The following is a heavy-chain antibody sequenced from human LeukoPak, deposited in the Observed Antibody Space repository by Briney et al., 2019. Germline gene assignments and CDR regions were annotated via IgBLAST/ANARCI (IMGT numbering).Heavy chain of an antibody. V-gene: IGHV3-53*01. J-gene: IGHJ3*02. Sequence: GGSLRLSCAASGFTVSSNYMSWVRQAPGKGLEWVSVIYSGGSTYYADSVKARFTISRDNSKNTLYIQMKSLTAEDTAVYYCARAWGIVGATGGAFDIWGQGTMVTVSS. CDR2: IYSGGST. CDR1: GFTVSSNY. CDR3: ARAWGIVGATGGAFDI. D-gene: IGHD1-26*01.